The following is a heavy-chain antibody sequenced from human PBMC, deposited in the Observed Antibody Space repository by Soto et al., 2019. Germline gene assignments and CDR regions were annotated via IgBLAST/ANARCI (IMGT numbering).Heavy chain of an antibody. J-gene: IGHJ4*02. CDR2: IWYDGSNK. Sequence: GGSLRLSCAASGFTFSSYGMHWVRQAPGKGLEWVAVIWYDGSNKYYADSVKGRFTISRDNSKNTLYLQMNSLRAEDTAVYYCARGRHETSPLTFGGVIVGPLLWGQGTLVTVSS. CDR1: GFTFSSYG. D-gene: IGHD3-16*02. CDR3: ARGRHETSPLTFGGVIVGPLL. V-gene: IGHV3-33*01.